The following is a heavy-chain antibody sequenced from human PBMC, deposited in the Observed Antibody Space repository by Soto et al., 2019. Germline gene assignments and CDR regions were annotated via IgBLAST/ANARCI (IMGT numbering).Heavy chain of an antibody. CDR1: GFTFSSYS. D-gene: IGHD4-17*01. V-gene: IGHV3-21*01. J-gene: IGHJ5*02. CDR2: ISSSSSYI. CDR3: ARGSDYGDSFDP. Sequence: GGSLRLSCAASGFTFSSYSMNWVRQAPGKGLEWVSSISSSSSYIYYADSVKGRFTISRDNAKNSLYLQMNSLRAEDTAVYYCARGSDYGDSFDPWGQGTQVTVSS.